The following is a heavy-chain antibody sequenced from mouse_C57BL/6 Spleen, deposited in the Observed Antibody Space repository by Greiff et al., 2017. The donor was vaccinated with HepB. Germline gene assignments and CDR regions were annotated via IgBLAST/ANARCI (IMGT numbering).Heavy chain of an antibody. J-gene: IGHJ4*01. CDR1: GFTFSSYA. Sequence: EVKLMESGGGLVKPGGSLKLSCAASGFTFSSYAMSWVRQTPEKRLELVATISDGGSYTYYPDNVKGRFTISRDNAKNNLYLQMSHLKSEDTAMYYCARDHYYGSSSPYAMDYWGQGTSVTVSS. V-gene: IGHV5-4*01. D-gene: IGHD1-1*01. CDR2: ISDGGSYT. CDR3: ARDHYYGSSSPYAMDY.